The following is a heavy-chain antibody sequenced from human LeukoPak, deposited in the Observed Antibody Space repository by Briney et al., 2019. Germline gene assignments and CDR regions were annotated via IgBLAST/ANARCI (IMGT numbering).Heavy chain of an antibody. CDR1: GYTFTGYF. D-gene: IGHD6-19*01. CDR3: ARGYSSGKADY. J-gene: IGHJ4*02. Sequence: GASVKVSCKASGYTFTGYFMHWVGQAPGQGLEWMGWMNPNSGGTNYAQRFQGRVTMTRDTSISTAYMELSSLRSDDTAVYYCARGYSSGKADYWGQGSLVTVSP. CDR2: MNPNSGGT. V-gene: IGHV1-2*02.